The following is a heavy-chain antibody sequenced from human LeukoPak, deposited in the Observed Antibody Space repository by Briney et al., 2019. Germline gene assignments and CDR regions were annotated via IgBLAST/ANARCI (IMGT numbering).Heavy chain of an antibody. CDR2: INHSGST. J-gene: IGHJ5*02. V-gene: IGHV4-34*01. D-gene: IGHD3-3*01. Sequence: SETLSLTCAVYGGSFSGYYWSWIRQPPGKGLEWIGEINHSGSTNYNPSLKSRVTTSVDTSKNQFSLKLSSVTAADTAVYYCARGGLYDFWSGYSVYNWFDPWGQGTLVTVSS. CDR1: GGSFSGYY. CDR3: ARGGLYDFWSGYSVYNWFDP.